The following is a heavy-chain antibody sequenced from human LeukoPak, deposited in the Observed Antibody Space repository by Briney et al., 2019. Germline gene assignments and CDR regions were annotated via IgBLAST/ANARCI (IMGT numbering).Heavy chain of an antibody. J-gene: IGHJ4*02. CDR1: GYIFTSYG. CDR3: ARVRYDILTGYYTALDC. CDR2: ISAYNGNT. D-gene: IGHD3-9*01. Sequence: ASVKVSCKASGYIFTSYGISWVRQAPGQGLEWMGWISAYNGNTNYAQKLQGRVTMTTDTSTSTAYMELRSLRSDDTAVYYCARVRYDILTGYYTALDCWGQGTLVTVSS. V-gene: IGHV1-18*01.